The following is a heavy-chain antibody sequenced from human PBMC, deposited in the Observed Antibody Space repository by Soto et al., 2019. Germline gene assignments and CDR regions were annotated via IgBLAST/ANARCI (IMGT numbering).Heavy chain of an antibody. J-gene: IGHJ4*02. Sequence: GESLKISCKGSGYNFAGYWIAWVRQMPGKGLELMGIIYPSDSDTRYRPSFQGQVTISADKSISSAYLQWSSLRASDTAMYYCARGAVTTNFDYWGLGTLVTVSS. D-gene: IGHD4-4*01. CDR2: IYPSDSDT. CDR1: GYNFAGYW. V-gene: IGHV5-51*01. CDR3: ARGAVTTNFDY.